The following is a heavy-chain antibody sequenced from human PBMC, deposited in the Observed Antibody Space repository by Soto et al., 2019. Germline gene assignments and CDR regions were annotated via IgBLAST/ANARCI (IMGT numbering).Heavy chain of an antibody. Sequence: GGSLRLSCAASGFTFSSYSVNWVRQAPGKGLEWVSYISSSSSTIYYADSVKGRFTISRDNAKNSLYLQMNSLRAEDTAVYYCAIDIVVVVAASSYMDVWGKGTTVTVSS. CDR2: ISSSSSTI. D-gene: IGHD2-15*01. V-gene: IGHV3-48*01. CDR3: AIDIVVVVAASSYMDV. CDR1: GFTFSSYS. J-gene: IGHJ6*03.